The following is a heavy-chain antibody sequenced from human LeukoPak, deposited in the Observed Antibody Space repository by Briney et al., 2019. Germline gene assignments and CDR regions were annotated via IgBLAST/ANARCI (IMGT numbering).Heavy chain of an antibody. CDR3: ARVRTTVLYCSGGSCPFDY. CDR2: INPNRGGT. J-gene: IGHJ4*02. D-gene: IGHD2-15*01. V-gene: IGHV1-2*02. CDR1: GYTFTGYY. Sequence: GASVKVSCEASGYTFTGYYMHWVRQAPGQGLEWMGWINPNRGGTNYAQKFQGRVTMTRDTSISTAYMELSRLRSDDTAVYYCARVRTTVLYCSGGSCPFDYWGQGTLVTVSP.